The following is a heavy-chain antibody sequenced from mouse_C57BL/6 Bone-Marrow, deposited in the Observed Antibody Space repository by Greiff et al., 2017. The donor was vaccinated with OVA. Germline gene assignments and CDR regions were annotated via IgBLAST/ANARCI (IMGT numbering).Heavy chain of an antibody. V-gene: IGHV5-16*01. J-gene: IGHJ2*01. CDR3: ARVDGYLYFDY. D-gene: IGHD2-3*01. CDR2: INYDGSCT. CDR1: GFTFSDYY. Sequence: EVMLVESEGGLVQPGSSMKLSCTASGFTFSDYYIAWVRQVPEKGLEWVANINYDGSCTYYLDSLKSRFIISRDNAKNILYLQMSSLKSEDTATYYCARVDGYLYFDYWGQGTTLTVSS.